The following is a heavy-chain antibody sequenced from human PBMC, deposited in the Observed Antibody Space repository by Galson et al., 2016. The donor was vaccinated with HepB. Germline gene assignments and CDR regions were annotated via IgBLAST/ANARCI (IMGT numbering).Heavy chain of an antibody. CDR3: ATDEEVSGESDHKFEF. V-gene: IGHV3-30*03. CDR1: GLTFRSYG. J-gene: IGHJ4*02. Sequence: SLRLSCAASGLTFRSYGMHWVRQAPGKGLEWVAVISNDGRHVYYADSVKGRFTISRDNSKNTLSLQMNSLTNEDTAVYYCATDEEVSGESDHKFEFWGQGTLVTVSS. CDR2: ISNDGRHV. D-gene: IGHD4-17*01.